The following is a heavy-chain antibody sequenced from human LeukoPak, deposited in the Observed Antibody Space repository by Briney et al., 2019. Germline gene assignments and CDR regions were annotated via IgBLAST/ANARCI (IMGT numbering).Heavy chain of an antibody. CDR2: TYYRSKWYN. CDR3: ARVRRVGGSSSEFDAFDI. D-gene: IGHD6-13*01. J-gene: IGHJ3*02. Sequence: SQNLSLTCAISGDSVSSNNAAWNWIRQSPSRGLEWLGRTYYRSKWYNDYAVSVKSRITINPDTSKNQFSLQLNSVTPEDTAVYYCARVRRVGGSSSEFDAFDIWGQGTMVTVSS. V-gene: IGHV6-1*01. CDR1: GDSVSSNNAA.